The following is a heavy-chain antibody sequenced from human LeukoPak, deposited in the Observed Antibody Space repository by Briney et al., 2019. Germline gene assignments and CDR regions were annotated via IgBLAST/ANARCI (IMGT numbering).Heavy chain of an antibody. J-gene: IGHJ6*02. D-gene: IGHD3-10*01. CDR2: IYYSGST. V-gene: IGHV4-59*12. CDR3: ARFLLPSEGLLWFGELLPKSYGMDV. Sequence: PSETLSLTCTVSGGSISSYYWSWIRQPPGKGLEWIGYIYYSGSTNYNPSLKSRVTISVDTSKNQFSLKLSSVTAADTAVYYCARFLLPSEGLLWFGELLPKSYGMDVWGQGTTVTVSS. CDR1: GGSISSYY.